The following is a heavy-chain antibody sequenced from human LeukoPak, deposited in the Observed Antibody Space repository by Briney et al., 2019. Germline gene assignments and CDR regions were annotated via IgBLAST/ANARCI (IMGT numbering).Heavy chain of an antibody. CDR2: ISSSSSYI. CDR1: GFTFSSYS. V-gene: IGHV3-21*01. J-gene: IGHJ6*02. Sequence: GGSLRLSCAASGFTFSSYSMNWVRQAPGKGLEWVSSISSSSSYIYYADSVKGRFTISRDNAKNSLYLQMNSLRAEDTAVYYCARDEATPGYYYYGMDVWGQGTTVTVSS. D-gene: IGHD5-12*01. CDR3: ARDEATPGYYYYGMDV.